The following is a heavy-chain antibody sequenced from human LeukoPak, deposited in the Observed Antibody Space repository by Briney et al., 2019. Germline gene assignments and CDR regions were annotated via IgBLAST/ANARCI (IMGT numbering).Heavy chain of an antibody. Sequence: ASVKVSCKASGYTFTGYYMHWVRQAPGQGLEWMGWISPNSGGTNYAQKFQGKVTMTRDTSISTACMELSRLRSDDTAVYYCAREMLTIARLYYYGMDVWGQGTTVTVSS. CDR2: ISPNSGGT. J-gene: IGHJ6*02. V-gene: IGHV1-2*02. CDR1: GYTFTGYY. CDR3: AREMLTIARLYYYGMDV. D-gene: IGHD1-1*01.